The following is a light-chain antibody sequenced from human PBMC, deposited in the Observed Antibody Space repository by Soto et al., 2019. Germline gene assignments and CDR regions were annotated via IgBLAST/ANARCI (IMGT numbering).Light chain of an antibody. CDR2: GAS. Sequence: EIVMTQSPATLSVSPGERATLSCRASQSVTNNLAWYQQKPGQAPSLLIYGASTRATGIPARVSGSGSGTEFTLTISSLQSEDFAVYYCQQYNNWPLTFGQGTRLEIK. CDR3: QQYNNWPLT. J-gene: IGKJ5*01. CDR1: QSVTNN. V-gene: IGKV3-15*01.